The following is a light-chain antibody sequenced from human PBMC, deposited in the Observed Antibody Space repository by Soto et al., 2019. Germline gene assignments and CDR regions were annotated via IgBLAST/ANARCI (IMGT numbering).Light chain of an antibody. J-gene: IGKJ1*01. CDR1: QDISGY. CDR3: QHPKWA. Sequence: IQLTQSPSSLSASVGDRVTITCRACQDISGYVAWYQQRPGRAPQLLIYAASALQTGVPSRFSGSGSGTDFTLTITSLQPEDFGTYYCQHPKWAFGQGTTVEI. V-gene: IGKV1-9*01. CDR2: AAS.